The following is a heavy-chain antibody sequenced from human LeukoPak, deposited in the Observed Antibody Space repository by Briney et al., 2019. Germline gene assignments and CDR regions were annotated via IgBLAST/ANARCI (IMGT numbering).Heavy chain of an antibody. CDR1: GFTFSSYG. V-gene: IGHV3-33*01. J-gene: IGHJ4*02. Sequence: GGSLRLSCAASGFTFSSYGMHWVRQAPGKGLEWVAAIWYDGSNKYYADSVKGRFTISRDNSKNTLYLQMNSLRAEDTAVYYCARELGGNFDYWGQGTLVTVSS. CDR3: ARELGGNFDY. CDR2: IWYDGSNK. D-gene: IGHD4-23*01.